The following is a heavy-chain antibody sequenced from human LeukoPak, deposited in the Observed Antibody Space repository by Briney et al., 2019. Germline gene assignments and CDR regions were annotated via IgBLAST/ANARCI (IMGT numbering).Heavy chain of an antibody. CDR2: INAGNGNT. J-gene: IGHJ4*02. CDR1: GYTYTYYA. CDR3: AREKFGSDY. Sequence: SSVKVACKASGYTYTYYAMHWVRQAPGQRLEWMGWINAGNGNTEYSQKFQGRVTITSDTSASTAYMELSSLRSEDTAVYYCAREKFGSDYWGQGTLVTVSS. D-gene: IGHD3-10*01. V-gene: IGHV1-3*01.